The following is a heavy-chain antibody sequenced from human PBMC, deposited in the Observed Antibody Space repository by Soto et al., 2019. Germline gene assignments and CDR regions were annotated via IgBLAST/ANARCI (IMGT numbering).Heavy chain of an antibody. CDR3: ARRGLHGYNNY. CDR1: GFSVSSSY. CDR2: IYSAGNT. D-gene: IGHD5-12*01. J-gene: IGHJ4*02. Sequence: PEGSLRLSCAASGFSVSSSYMSWVRQAPGKGLEWVSIIYSAGNTYYADSVQGRFTISRDNSENTLYLQMNSLRAEDTAVYYCARRGLHGYNNYWGQGTLVTVSS. V-gene: IGHV3-53*01.